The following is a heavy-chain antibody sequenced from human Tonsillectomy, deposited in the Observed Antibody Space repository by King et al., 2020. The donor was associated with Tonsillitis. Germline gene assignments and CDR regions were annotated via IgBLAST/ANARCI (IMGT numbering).Heavy chain of an antibody. J-gene: IGHJ5*02. D-gene: IGHD6-19*01. Sequence: VQLVESGAEVKKPGESLRISCKGSGYSFTSYWISWVRQMPGKGLEWMGRIDPSDSYTNYSPSFQGHVTISADKSISTAYLQWSSLKASDTAMYYCARSGGSGWYTGWFDPWGQGTLVTVSS. CDR2: IDPSDSYT. CDR1: GYSFTSYW. V-gene: IGHV5-10-1*01. CDR3: ARSGGSGWYTGWFDP.